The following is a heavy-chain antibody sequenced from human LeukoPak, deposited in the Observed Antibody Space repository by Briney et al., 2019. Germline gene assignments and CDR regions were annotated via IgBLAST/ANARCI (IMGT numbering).Heavy chain of an antibody. V-gene: IGHV3-48*01. CDR2: ISSSSTI. J-gene: IGHJ4*02. CDR1: GFTFSSYS. CDR3: ARSHLRPHFDY. Sequence: GSLRLSCAASGFTFSSYSMNWVRQAPVKGLEWVSYISSSSTIYYADSVKGRFTISRDNAKNSLYLQMNSLRAEDTAVYYCARSHLRPHFDYWGQGTLVTVSS.